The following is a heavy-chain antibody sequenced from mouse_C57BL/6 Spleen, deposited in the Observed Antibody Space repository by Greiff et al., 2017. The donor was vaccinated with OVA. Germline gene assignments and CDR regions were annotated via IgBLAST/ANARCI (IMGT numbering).Heavy chain of an antibody. D-gene: IGHD2-2*01. CDR2: IDPSDSYT. CDR3: ARMGLWLRLNY. V-gene: IGHV1-69*01. J-gene: IGHJ2*01. Sequence: QVQLQQPGAELVMPGASVKLSCKASGYTFTSYWMHWVKQRPGQGLEWIGEIDPSDSYTNYNQKFKGKSTLTVDKSSSTAYMQLSSLTSEDSAVYYCARMGLWLRLNYWGQGTTLTVSS. CDR1: GYTFTSYW.